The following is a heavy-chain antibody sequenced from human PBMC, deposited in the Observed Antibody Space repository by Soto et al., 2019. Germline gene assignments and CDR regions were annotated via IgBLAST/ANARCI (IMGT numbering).Heavy chain of an antibody. CDR1: GYTFTSYA. Sequence: ASVKVSCKASGYTFTSYAMHWVRQAPGQRLEWMGWINAGNGNTKYSQKFQGRVTITRDTSASTAYMELNSLRADDTAAYYCARDKDWAFDYWGQGTLVTVSS. V-gene: IGHV1-3*01. J-gene: IGHJ4*02. D-gene: IGHD3-9*01. CDR3: ARDKDWAFDY. CDR2: INAGNGNT.